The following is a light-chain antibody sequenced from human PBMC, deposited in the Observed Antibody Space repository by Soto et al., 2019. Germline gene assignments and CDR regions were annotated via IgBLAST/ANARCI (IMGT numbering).Light chain of an antibody. CDR2: GAS. J-gene: IGKJ1*01. CDR3: QQYGSSPGT. V-gene: IGKV4-1*01. CDR1: QSVLYSSNNKIS. Sequence: IVMTQSPDSLAVSLGERATINCKSSQSVLYSSNNKISVAWYQQKPGQAPRLLFFGASIRATGIPPRFTGSGSGTDFTLTISSLEPEDFPVYYCQQYGSSPGTFGQGTKVDI.